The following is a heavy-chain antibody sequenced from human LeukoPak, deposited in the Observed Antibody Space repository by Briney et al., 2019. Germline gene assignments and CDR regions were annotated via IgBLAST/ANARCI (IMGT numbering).Heavy chain of an antibody. Sequence: GASVKVSCKASGYTFTSYDINWVRQATGQGLEWMGWMNPNSGNTGYAQKFQGRVTITRNTSISTAYMELSSLRSEDTAVYYCARGHRYFDWLLYYYYYYYMDVWGKGTTVTVSS. CDR1: GYTFTSYD. CDR3: ARGHRYFDWLLYYYYYYYMDV. V-gene: IGHV1-8*03. J-gene: IGHJ6*03. D-gene: IGHD3-9*01. CDR2: MNPNSGNT.